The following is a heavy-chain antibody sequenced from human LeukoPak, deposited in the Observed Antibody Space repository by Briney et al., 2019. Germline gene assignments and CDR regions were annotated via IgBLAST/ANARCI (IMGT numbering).Heavy chain of an antibody. D-gene: IGHD6-19*01. J-gene: IGHJ5*02. V-gene: IGHV4-34*01. Sequence: PSETLSLTCAVYGGSFSGYYWSWIRQPPGKGLEWIGEINHSGSTTYNPSLKSRVTISVDTSKNQFSLKLSSVTAADTAVYYCARQYSSGWYGDDWFDPWGQGTLVTVSS. CDR2: INHSGST. CDR3: ARQYSSGWYGDDWFDP. CDR1: GGSFSGYY.